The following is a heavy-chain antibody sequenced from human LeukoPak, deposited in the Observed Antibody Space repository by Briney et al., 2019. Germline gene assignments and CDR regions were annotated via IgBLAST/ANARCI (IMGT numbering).Heavy chain of an antibody. CDR1: GYTFIGYY. V-gene: IGHV1-8*02. CDR3: ARICGGDCFDY. J-gene: IGHJ4*02. CDR2: MNPNSGNT. Sequence: GASVKVSCKASGYTFIGYYMHWVRQAPGQGLEWMGWMNPNSGNTGYAQKFQGRVTMTRNTSISTAYMELSSLRSEDTAVYYCARICGGDCFDYWGQGTLVTVSS. D-gene: IGHD2-21*01.